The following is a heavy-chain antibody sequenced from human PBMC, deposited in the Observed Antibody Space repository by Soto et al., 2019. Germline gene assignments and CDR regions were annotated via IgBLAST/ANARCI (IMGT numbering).Heavy chain of an antibody. D-gene: IGHD3-10*01. CDR3: ARRYGSPYYGMDV. J-gene: IGHJ6*02. CDR2: IYPDDSDT. CDR1: ENTFSSYW. Sequence: GESLKISCKGSENTFSSYWIAWVRQLPGKGLECMGIIYPDDSDTRYSPSFQGQVTISADKSISTAYLQWSSLKASDTAMYYCARRYGSPYYGMDVWGQGTTVTVSS. V-gene: IGHV5-51*01.